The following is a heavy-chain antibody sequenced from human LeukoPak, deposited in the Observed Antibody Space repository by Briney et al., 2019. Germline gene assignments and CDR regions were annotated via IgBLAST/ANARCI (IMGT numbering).Heavy chain of an antibody. CDR1: GFIFSSYG. D-gene: IGHD4-17*01. V-gene: IGHV3-33*01. Sequence: PGGSLRLSCAASGFIFSSYGMHWVRQAPGKGLERVTVIWYDGSNKYYADSVKGRFTISRDNSKNTLYLQMNSLRAEDTAVYYCAREHTVTTGGHYYYGMDVWGQGTTVTVS. J-gene: IGHJ6*02. CDR3: AREHTVTTGGHYYYGMDV. CDR2: IWYDGSNK.